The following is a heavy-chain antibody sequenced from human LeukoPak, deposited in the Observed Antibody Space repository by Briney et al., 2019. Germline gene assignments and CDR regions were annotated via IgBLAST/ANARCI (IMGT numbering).Heavy chain of an antibody. J-gene: IGHJ3*02. CDR1: GGSISTYY. D-gene: IGHD2-21*01. Sequence: SETLSLTCTVSGGSISTYYWSWIRQPPGKGLEGIGYIYYTGRTNYRPSLKSRVTISVDTSKDQFSLKLISVTAADTAVYYCARVVPSSDWAFDIWGQGTMVTVSS. V-gene: IGHV4-59*01. CDR2: IYYTGRT. CDR3: ARVVPSSDWAFDI.